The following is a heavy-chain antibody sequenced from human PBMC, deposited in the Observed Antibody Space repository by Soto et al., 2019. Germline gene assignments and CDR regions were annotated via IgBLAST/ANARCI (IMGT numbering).Heavy chain of an antibody. J-gene: IGHJ3*02. CDR3: ARDREDCTSGVCYLGYAFDI. CDR2: IWYDGSNK. D-gene: IGHD2-8*01. CDR1: GFTFSSYG. Sequence: QVQLVESGGGVVQPGRSLRLSCAASGFTFSSYGMHWVRQAPGKGLEWVAVIWYDGSNKYYADSVKGRFTISRDNSKNKLYLQRNSLRADDTAVYYCARDREDCTSGVCYLGYAFDICGQGTMVTVSS. V-gene: IGHV3-33*01.